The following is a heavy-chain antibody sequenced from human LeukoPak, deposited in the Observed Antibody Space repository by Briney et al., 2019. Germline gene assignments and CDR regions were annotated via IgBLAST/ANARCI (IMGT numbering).Heavy chain of an antibody. V-gene: IGHV4-59*08. D-gene: IGHD4-11*01. CDR1: GGPISSYY. CDR2: IYYSGST. Sequence: SETLSLTCAVSGGPISSYYWRWIRQPPGKGLEWIGYIYYSGSTNYNPSLKSRVTISVDTSKNQFSLKLSSVTAADTAVYYCARFPYSNYDNSDYWGQGTLVTVSS. J-gene: IGHJ4*02. CDR3: ARFPYSNYDNSDY.